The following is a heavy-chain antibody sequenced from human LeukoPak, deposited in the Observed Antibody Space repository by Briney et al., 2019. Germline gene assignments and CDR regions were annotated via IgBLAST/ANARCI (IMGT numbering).Heavy chain of an antibody. D-gene: IGHD2-2*01. J-gene: IGHJ1*01. CDR2: INHSGST. V-gene: IGHV4-34*01. CDR1: GGPFSGYY. Sequence: SETLSLTCAVYGGPFSGYYWSWIRQPPGKGLEWIGEINHSGSTNYNPSLKSRVTISVDTSKNQFSLKLSSVTAADTAVYYCARAGGYCSSTSCYSFPNKYFQHWGQGTLVTVSS. CDR3: ARAGGYCSSTSCYSFPNKYFQH.